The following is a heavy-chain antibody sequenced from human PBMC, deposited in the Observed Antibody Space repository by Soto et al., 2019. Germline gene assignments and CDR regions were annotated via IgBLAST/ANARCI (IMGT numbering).Heavy chain of an antibody. CDR1: GFTLSGYA. CDR2: ISSNGVGT. V-gene: IGHV3-64*01. D-gene: IGHD6-6*01. J-gene: IGHJ6*03. CDR3: ARRARPDFYYMDV. Sequence: EVQLAESGGGLAQPGGSLRLSCAASGFTLSGYAMDWVRQAPGKGLEYVSGISSNGVGTYYANSVQGRFTISRDNSKNTVYLQMGSLRPEDSAVYYCARRARPDFYYMDVWGQGTTGTVSS.